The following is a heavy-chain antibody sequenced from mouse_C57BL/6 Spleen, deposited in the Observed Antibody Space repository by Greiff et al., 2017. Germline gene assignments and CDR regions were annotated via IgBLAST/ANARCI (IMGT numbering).Heavy chain of an antibody. Sequence: EVKLMESGGGLVKPGGSLKLSCAASGFTFSSYALSWVRQTPEKRLEWVATISDGGSYTYYPDNVKGRFTISRDNAKNNLYLQMSHLKSEDTAMDYCARVYDGYSPIAYWGQGTLVTVSA. CDR3: ARVYDGYSPIAY. V-gene: IGHV5-4*03. J-gene: IGHJ3*01. CDR1: GFTFSSYA. D-gene: IGHD2-3*01. CDR2: ISDGGSYT.